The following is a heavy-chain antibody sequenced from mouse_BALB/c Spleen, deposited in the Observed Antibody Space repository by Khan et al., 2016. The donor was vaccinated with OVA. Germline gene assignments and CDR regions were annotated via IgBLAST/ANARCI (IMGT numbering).Heavy chain of an antibody. CDR1: GFTFSTYG. V-gene: IGHV5-6*01. CDR2: VSTGGHYT. Sequence: EVQLQESGGDVVKPGGSLKLSCAASGFTFSTYGMSWVSQTPDKRLEWVATVSTGGHYTYYPDTVKGRSTISRDNAKNTLYLQMSSLKSEDTAMFYCARLAYYYESEGFAYWGQGTLVTVSA. D-gene: IGHD1-1*01. J-gene: IGHJ3*01. CDR3: ARLAYYYESEGFAY.